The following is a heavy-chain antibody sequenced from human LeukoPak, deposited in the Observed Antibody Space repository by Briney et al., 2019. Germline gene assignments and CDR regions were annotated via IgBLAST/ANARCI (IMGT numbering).Heavy chain of an antibody. D-gene: IGHD3-22*01. CDR3: ALYFYDSSGYPSFDY. J-gene: IGHJ4*02. Sequence: GGSLRLSCAASGFTFSDHYMSWIRQAPGKGLEWVSYISSSGGTKYYTDSVKGRFTISRDNAKNSLYLQMNSLRDEDTALYYCALYFYDSSGYPSFDYWGQGTLVTVSS. CDR1: GFTFSDHY. V-gene: IGHV3-11*04. CDR2: ISSSGGTK.